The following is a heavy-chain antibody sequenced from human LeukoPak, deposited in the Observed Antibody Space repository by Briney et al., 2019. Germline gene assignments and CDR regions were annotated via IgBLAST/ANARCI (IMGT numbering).Heavy chain of an antibody. D-gene: IGHD3-10*01. Sequence: SVKVSRKASGGTFSSYAISWVRQAPGQGLEWMGGIIPIFGTANYAQKFQGRVTITTDESTSTAYMELSSLRSEDTAVYYCARVGGYYGSGSYYDYWGRGTLVTVSS. V-gene: IGHV1-69*05. J-gene: IGHJ4*02. CDR3: ARVGGYYGSGSYYDY. CDR2: IIPIFGTA. CDR1: GGTFSSYA.